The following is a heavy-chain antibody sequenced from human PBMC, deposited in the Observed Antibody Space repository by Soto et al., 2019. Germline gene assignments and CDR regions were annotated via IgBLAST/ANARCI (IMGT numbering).Heavy chain of an antibody. CDR1: GFTFGDYA. J-gene: IGHJ3*02. V-gene: IGHV3-49*03. CDR3: TRDPLRIAVAAFDI. CDR2: IRSKAYGGTT. D-gene: IGHD6-19*01. Sequence: GGSLRLSCTASGFTFGDYAMSWFRQAPGKGLEWVGFIRSKAYGGTTEYAASVKGRFTISRDDSKSIAYLQMNSLKTEDTAVYYCTRDPLRIAVAAFDIWGQGTMVTVSS.